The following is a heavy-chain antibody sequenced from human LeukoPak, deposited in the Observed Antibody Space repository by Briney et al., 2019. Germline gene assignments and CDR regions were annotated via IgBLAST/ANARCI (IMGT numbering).Heavy chain of an antibody. D-gene: IGHD3-9*01. J-gene: IGHJ4*02. CDR2: ISSTSTYI. V-gene: IGHV3-21*01. CDR3: AKRHYDILTGYHDFDY. CDR1: GFTFSSYS. Sequence: GGSLRLSCAASGFTFSSYSMNWVRQAPGKGLVWVSSISSTSTYIYYADSLKGRFTISRDNAKNSLYLQMNSLRAEDTAVYYCAKRHYDILTGYHDFDYWGQGTLVTVSS.